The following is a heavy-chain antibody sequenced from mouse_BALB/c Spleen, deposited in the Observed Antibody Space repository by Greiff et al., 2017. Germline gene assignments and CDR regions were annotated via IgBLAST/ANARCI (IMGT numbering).Heavy chain of an antibody. V-gene: IGHV5-6-5*01. J-gene: IGHJ1*01. CDR1: GFTFSSYA. CDR3: ARGDGSSFPYWYFDV. D-gene: IGHD1-1*01. CDR2: ISSGGST. Sequence: EVKLVESGGGLVKPGGSLKLSCAASGFTFSSYAMSWVRQTPEKRLEWVASISSGGSTYYPASVKGRFTISRDNARNILYLQMSSLRSEDTAMYYCARGDGSSFPYWYFDVWGAGTTVTVSS.